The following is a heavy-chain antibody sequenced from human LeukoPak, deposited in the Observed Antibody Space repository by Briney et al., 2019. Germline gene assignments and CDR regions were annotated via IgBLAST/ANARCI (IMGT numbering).Heavy chain of an antibody. CDR2: ISSSSSYI. CDR3: ARGGGSSSWYLSDY. Sequence: GGSLRLSCAASGFTFSSYSMNWVRQAPGKGLEWVSSISSSSSYIYYADSVKGRFTISRDNAKNSLYLQMNSLRAEDTAVYYRARGGGSSSWYLSDYWGQGTLVTVSS. J-gene: IGHJ4*02. CDR1: GFTFSSYS. D-gene: IGHD6-13*01. V-gene: IGHV3-21*01.